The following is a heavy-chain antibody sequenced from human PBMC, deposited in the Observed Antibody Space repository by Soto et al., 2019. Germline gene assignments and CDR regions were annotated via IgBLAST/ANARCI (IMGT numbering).Heavy chain of an antibody. Sequence: QVQLVQSGGEVKKPGASVKVSCKASGYTFTSYGISWVRQAPGQGLEWVGWISAYNGNSNYAQKYQGRVTMTTDTSTSTAYMELSSLRSDDTAVYYCARIADCSTTSCSFPSMCHVRGYYYYYGLDVWGQGTTVTVSS. D-gene: IGHD2-2*01. CDR1: GYTFTSYG. V-gene: IGHV1-18*01. J-gene: IGHJ6*02. CDR2: ISAYNGNS. CDR3: ARIADCSTTSCSFPSMCHVRGYYYYYGLDV.